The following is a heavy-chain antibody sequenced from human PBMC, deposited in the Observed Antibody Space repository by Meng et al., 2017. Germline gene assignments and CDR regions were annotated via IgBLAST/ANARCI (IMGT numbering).Heavy chain of an antibody. J-gene: IGHJ5*02. CDR3: ARGHNDYGDYPNWFDP. V-gene: IGHV4-39*07. Sequence: QRKLQESGPGLVKPSETLSLTCTVSGGSISSSSYYWGWIRQPPGKGLEWIGSIYYSGSTYYNPSLKSRVTISVDTSKNQFSLKLSSVTAADTAVYYCARGHNDYGDYPNWFDPWGQGTLVTVSS. CDR1: GGSISSSSYY. CDR2: IYYSGST. D-gene: IGHD4-17*01.